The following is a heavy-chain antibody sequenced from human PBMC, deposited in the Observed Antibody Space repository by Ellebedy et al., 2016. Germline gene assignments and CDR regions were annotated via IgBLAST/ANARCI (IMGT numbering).Heavy chain of an antibody. CDR3: ATRRSGSFDI. D-gene: IGHD3-10*01. V-gene: IGHV3-53*01. Sequence: GGSLRLXXVGSGIIVNSNYMTWVRQAPGKGLEWVSLLYSDGKTSYADSVKGRFTISRDNSKHTFYLQMKTLRAEDTAIYYCATRRSGSFDIWGQGTTVTVSS. CDR2: LYSDGKT. CDR1: GIIVNSNY. J-gene: IGHJ3*02.